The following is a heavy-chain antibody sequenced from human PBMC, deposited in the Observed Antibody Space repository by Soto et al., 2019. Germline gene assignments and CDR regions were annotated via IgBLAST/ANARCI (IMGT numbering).Heavy chain of an antibody. Sequence: QVQLKESGGGVVKTGGSLRLSCVASGFTSADYAMHWVRRIPGKGLEWVAVISYSGDRQYYAESVKGRFTISRDNSKKTLYLQMFSLTSEDSAVFYCARTPAAMITDRYNWFDSWGPGTQVTVSS. CDR2: ISYSGDRQ. J-gene: IGHJ5*01. CDR1: GFTSADYA. CDR3: ARTPAAMITDRYNWFDS. D-gene: IGHD3-16*01. V-gene: IGHV3-30*01.